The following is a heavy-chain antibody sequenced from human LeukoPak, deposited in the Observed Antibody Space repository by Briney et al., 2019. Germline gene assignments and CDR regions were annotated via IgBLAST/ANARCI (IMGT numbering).Heavy chain of an antibody. CDR1: GFTFGDYA. D-gene: IGHD3-3*02. CDR3: TRGLGSFVPFDY. CDR2: IRSKAYGGTT. Sequence: GGSLRLSCTASGFTFGDYAMSWVRQAPGKGLEWVGFIRSKAYGGTTEYAASVKGRFTISRDDSKSIAYLQMNSLKTEDTAVYYCTRGLGSFVPFDYWGQGTLVTVSS. V-gene: IGHV3-49*04. J-gene: IGHJ4*02.